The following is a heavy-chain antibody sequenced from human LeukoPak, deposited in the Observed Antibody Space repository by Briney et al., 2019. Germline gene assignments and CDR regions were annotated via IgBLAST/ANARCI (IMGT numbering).Heavy chain of an antibody. V-gene: IGHV1-69*01. CDR1: GGTFSSYA. CDR2: IIPIFGTA. Sequence: SVKVSCKASGGTFSSYAISWVRQAPGQGLEWMGGIIPIFGTANYAQTFQGRVTITADESTSTAYMELSSLRSEDTAVYYCTSYRGYCSGGSCYSHFYYFMDVRDKGTTVTVSS. J-gene: IGHJ6*03. CDR3: TSYRGYCSGGSCYSHFYYFMDV. D-gene: IGHD2-15*01.